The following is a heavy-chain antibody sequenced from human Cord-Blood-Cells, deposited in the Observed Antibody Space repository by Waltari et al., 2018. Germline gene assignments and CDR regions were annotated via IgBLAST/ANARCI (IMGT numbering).Heavy chain of an antibody. J-gene: IGHJ6*03. CDR1: GGTFSSYA. V-gene: IGHV1-69*09. CDR3: ARDRYDYSNYYYYYYMDV. D-gene: IGHD4-4*01. CDR2: IIPILGIA. Sequence: QVQLVQSGAEVKKPGSSVKVSCKASGGTFSSYAIRWVRQAPGQGLEWLGRIIPILGIANYAQKFQGRVTITADKSTSTAYMELSSLRSEDTAVYYCARDRYDYSNYYYYYYMDVWGKGTTVTVSS.